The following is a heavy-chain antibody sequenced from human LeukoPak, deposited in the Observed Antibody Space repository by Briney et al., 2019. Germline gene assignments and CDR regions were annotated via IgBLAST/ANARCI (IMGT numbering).Heavy chain of an antibody. Sequence: GGSLRLSCAASGFTFSSYEMNWVRQAPGKGLEWVSYISSSGSTIYYADSVKGRFTISRDNAKNSLCLQMNNLRAEDTAVYYCARTEVGATDYWGQGTLVTVSS. V-gene: IGHV3-48*03. J-gene: IGHJ4*02. CDR1: GFTFSSYE. CDR2: ISSSGSTI. CDR3: ARTEVGATDY. D-gene: IGHD1-26*01.